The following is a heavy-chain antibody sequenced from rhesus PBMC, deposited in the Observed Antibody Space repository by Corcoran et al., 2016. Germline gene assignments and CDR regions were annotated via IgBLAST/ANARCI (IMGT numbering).Heavy chain of an antibody. CDR2: IKNKADGGKA. D-gene: IGHD6-31*01. J-gene: IGHJ4*01. V-gene: IGHV3S11*01. CDR1: GFTFSNYW. CDR3: TRETIAAADY. Sequence: EVQLVESGGGLVQPGGSLRLSCAASGFTFSNYWMSWVRKAPGKGLGWVGFIKNKADGGKAAYVESVKGRCTISRDDSKNTLYLQMNSLKTEDTAVYYCTRETIAAADYWGQGVLVTVSS.